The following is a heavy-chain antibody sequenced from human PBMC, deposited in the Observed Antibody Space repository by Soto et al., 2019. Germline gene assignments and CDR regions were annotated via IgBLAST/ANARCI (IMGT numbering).Heavy chain of an antibody. CDR3: ARDRSYYGSGSYYTSLGY. Sequence: QVQLVQSGAEVKKPGSSVKVSCKASGGTFSSYAISWVRQAPGQGLEWMGGIIPIFGTANYAQKFQGRVTSTADESTSTAYMELSSLRSEDTAVYYCARDRSYYGSGSYYTSLGYWGQGTLVTVSS. V-gene: IGHV1-69*01. J-gene: IGHJ4*02. CDR1: GGTFSSYA. D-gene: IGHD3-10*01. CDR2: IIPIFGTA.